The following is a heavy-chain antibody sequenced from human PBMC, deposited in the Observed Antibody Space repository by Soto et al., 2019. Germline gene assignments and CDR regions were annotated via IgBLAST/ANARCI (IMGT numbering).Heavy chain of an antibody. CDR2: VYYSGST. D-gene: IGHD6-13*01. Sequence: PSDTLSLTYTVSGGSISSGDYYWIWIRQPPGKGLEWIGYVYYSGSTYYNPSLKSGLSISLDHSKNLFSLHLSSVTAADTAVYYCWRRRRYTSSWFGFDAWGQGTRVTVAS. CDR1: GGSISSGDYY. J-gene: IGHJ5*02. CDR3: WRRRRYTSSWFGFDA. V-gene: IGHV4-30-4*02.